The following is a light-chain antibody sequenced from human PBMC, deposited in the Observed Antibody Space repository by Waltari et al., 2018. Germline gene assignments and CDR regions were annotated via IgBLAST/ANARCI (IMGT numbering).Light chain of an antibody. J-gene: IGKJ2*01. V-gene: IGKV3-11*01. Sequence: EVVLTQSPATLSLSPGETATLSCRASQSVTTFLAWYQQRPGQAPRLLIYDASNRATGIPPRFSGSGFGTDFTLTISGLEPEDFAVYYCQQRSNWYTFGQGTKLEIK. CDR2: DAS. CDR1: QSVTTF. CDR3: QQRSNWYT.